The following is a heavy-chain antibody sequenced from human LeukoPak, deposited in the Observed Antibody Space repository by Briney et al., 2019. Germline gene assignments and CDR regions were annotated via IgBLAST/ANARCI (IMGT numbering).Heavy chain of an antibody. D-gene: IGHD6-13*01. V-gene: IGHV3-33*01. CDR3: ARGSEAAAGAFDY. CDR1: GFTFRSYG. J-gene: IGHJ4*02. CDR2: VWYDGNNK. Sequence: GGSLRLSCAASGFTFRSYGMHWVRQAPGKGLEWVAIVWYDGNNKYYADSVKGRFTVSRDNSKDTVSLQLNSLRAEDTAVYYCARGSEAAAGAFDYWGQGAPVTVPS.